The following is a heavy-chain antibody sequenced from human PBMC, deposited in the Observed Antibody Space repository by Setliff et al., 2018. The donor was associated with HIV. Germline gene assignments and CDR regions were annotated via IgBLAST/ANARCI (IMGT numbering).Heavy chain of an antibody. CDR1: GFTFSNYA. V-gene: IGHV3-23*01. CDR2: ISGSGGST. D-gene: IGHD3-22*01. CDR3: AKDLYYYDDSGYYDAFDI. J-gene: IGHJ3*02. Sequence: GGSLRLSCAASGFTFSNYAMTWVRQAPGKGLEWVSAISGSGGSTYYTDSVKGRFTISRDNSKNTLYLQMSSLRAEDTAVYYCAKDLYYYDDSGYYDAFDIWGQGTMVTVSS.